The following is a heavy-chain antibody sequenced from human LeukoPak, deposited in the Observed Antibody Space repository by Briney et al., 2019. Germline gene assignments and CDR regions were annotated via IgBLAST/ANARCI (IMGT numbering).Heavy chain of an antibody. CDR2: ISSSDNTI. D-gene: IGHD6-19*01. CDR1: GFTFSDYY. CDR3: ARPLSSSGWYWYFDL. Sequence: PGGSLRLSCAASGFTFSDYYMSWIRQAPGKGLEWVSYISSSDNTIYYADSVQGRFTISRDNAKNSLYLQMNSLRAEDTAVYYCARPLSSSGWYWYFDLWGRGTLVTVSP. V-gene: IGHV3-11*01. J-gene: IGHJ2*01.